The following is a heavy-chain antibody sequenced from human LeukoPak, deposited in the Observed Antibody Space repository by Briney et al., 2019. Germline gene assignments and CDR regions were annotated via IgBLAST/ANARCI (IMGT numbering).Heavy chain of an antibody. Sequence: RGSSVKVSCKTSGGTFSNHAISWVRQAPGQGLEWMGRIIPILGIANYAQKFQGRVTITADKSTSTAYMELSSLRSEDTAVYYCARAYSSGWFEYFDYWGQGTLVTVSS. V-gene: IGHV1-69*04. J-gene: IGHJ4*02. D-gene: IGHD6-19*01. CDR3: ARAYSSGWFEYFDY. CDR2: IIPILGIA. CDR1: GGTFSNHA.